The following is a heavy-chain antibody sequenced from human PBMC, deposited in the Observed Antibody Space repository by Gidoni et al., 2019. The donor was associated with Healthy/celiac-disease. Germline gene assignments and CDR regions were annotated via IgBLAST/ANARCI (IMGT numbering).Heavy chain of an antibody. CDR3: ASGVVPAAPNDAFDI. Sequence: QVQLVQSGAEVKKPGASVKVSCKASGYTFTSYYMPWVRQAPGQGLEWMGLINPSGGSTSYAQKFQGRVTMTRDTSTSTVYMELSSLRSEDTAVYYCASGVVPAAPNDAFDIWGQGTMVTVSS. J-gene: IGHJ3*02. CDR1: GYTFTSYY. CDR2: INPSGGST. D-gene: IGHD2-2*01. V-gene: IGHV1-46*03.